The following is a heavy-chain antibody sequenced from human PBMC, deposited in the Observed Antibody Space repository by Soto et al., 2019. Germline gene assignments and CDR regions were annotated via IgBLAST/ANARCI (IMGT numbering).Heavy chain of an antibody. V-gene: IGHV4-30-2*01. Sequence: SETLSLTCAVSGGSISSGGYSWSWIRQPPGKGLEWIGYIYHSGSTYYNPSLKSRVTISVDRSKNQFSLKLSSVTAEDTAVYYCAKDRWNTMIVVALLHWGQGTLVTVSS. CDR3: AKDRWNTMIVVALLH. CDR1: GGSISSGGYS. J-gene: IGHJ1*01. D-gene: IGHD3-22*01. CDR2: IYHSGST.